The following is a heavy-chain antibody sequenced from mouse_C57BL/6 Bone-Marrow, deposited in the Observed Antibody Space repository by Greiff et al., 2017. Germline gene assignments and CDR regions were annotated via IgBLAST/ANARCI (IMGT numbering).Heavy chain of an antibody. CDR1: GFTFSDYY. J-gene: IGHJ2*01. CDR3: ARSYYSNYLDY. V-gene: IGHV5-12*01. D-gene: IGHD2-5*01. CDR2: ISNGGGST. Sequence: EVLLVESGGGLVQPGGSLKLSCAASGFTFSDYYMYWVRQTPEKRLEWVAYISNGGGSTYYPDTVKGRFTISRDNAKNTLYLQMSRLKSEATAMYYCARSYYSNYLDYWGQGTTLTVSS.